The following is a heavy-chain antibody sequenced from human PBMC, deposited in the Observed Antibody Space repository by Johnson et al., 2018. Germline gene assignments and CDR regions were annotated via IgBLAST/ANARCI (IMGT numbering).Heavy chain of an antibody. CDR2: IKQDGSVK. Sequence: VQLVQSGGGLVQXGGSLRLSCAVSGFTFSSYWMSWVRQAPGKGLEWVANIKQDGSVKYYVDSVKGRFTISRDNAKNLVYLQMNSLRAEDTALYYWARMYCSGGTCYTDVFDIWGQGTMVTVSS. V-gene: IGHV3-7*01. CDR3: ARMYCSGGTCYTDVFDI. CDR1: GFTFSSYW. J-gene: IGHJ3*02. D-gene: IGHD2-15*01.